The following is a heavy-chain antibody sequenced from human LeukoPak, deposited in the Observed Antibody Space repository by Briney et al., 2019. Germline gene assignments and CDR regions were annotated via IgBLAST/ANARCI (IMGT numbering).Heavy chain of an antibody. Sequence: GGSLRPSCAASGFTFSSYGMHWVRQAPGKGLEWVAVISYDGSNKYYADSVKGRFTISRDNSKNTLYLQMNSLRAEDTAVYYCAKDATLWFGNWGQGTLVTVSS. CDR2: ISYDGSNK. J-gene: IGHJ4*02. D-gene: IGHD3-10*01. CDR3: AKDATLWFGN. V-gene: IGHV3-30*18. CDR1: GFTFSSYG.